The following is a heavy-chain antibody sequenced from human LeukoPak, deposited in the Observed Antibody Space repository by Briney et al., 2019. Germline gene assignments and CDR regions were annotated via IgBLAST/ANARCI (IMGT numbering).Heavy chain of an antibody. V-gene: IGHV1-18*01. D-gene: IGHD5-18*01. CDR2: ISTYNGNT. CDR1: GYSFTSYG. CDR3: AKGVGTALVHTNLDY. J-gene: IGHJ4*02. Sequence: ASVKVSCKASGYSFTSYGISWVRQAPGQGLEWMGWISTYNGNTNYAEKVQGRVTMTTDTSTSTAYMELRSLRSDGTAVYYCAKGVGTALVHTNLDYWGQGTLVTVSS.